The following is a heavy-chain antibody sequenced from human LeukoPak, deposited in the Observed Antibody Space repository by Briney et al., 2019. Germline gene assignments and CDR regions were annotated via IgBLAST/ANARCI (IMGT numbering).Heavy chain of an antibody. CDR2: IKQDGGEK. CDR3: AREARGSPSCRTPCYFDY. Sequence: GGSLRLSCAASGFTFNNYAMSWVRQAPGEGLEWGAKIKQDGGEKYYVESVKGGFTISRDNGKNSLYLQMNSLRAEDTAVYYCAREARGSPSCRTPCYFDYSGQGTLVTAS. V-gene: IGHV3-7*01. J-gene: IGHJ4*02. CDR1: GFTFNNYA. D-gene: IGHD2-2*01.